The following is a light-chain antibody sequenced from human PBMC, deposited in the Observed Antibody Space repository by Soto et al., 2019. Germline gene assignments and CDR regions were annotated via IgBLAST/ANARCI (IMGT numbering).Light chain of an antibody. J-gene: IGKJ2*01. CDR3: QQRTNWLYT. Sequence: EVVLTQSPATLSLSPGERATFSFRATQSISTYLAWYQQNPGQPPRLLIYESSNRSTGIPATFCGSRVGTDFTLTISSLEPEDFAVYYDQQRTNWLYTFGQGTKLEIK. CDR1: QSISTY. CDR2: ESS. V-gene: IGKV3-11*01.